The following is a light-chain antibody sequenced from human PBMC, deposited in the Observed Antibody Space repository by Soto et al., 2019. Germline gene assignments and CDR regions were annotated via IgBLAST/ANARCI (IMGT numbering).Light chain of an antibody. CDR2: AAH. Sequence: DIQVTQSPSSLSASVGDRVTITCRTSQSISSYLNWYQLKPGNAPKLLIYAAHSLQSGVPSRFRGSRSGTDFTLTIYSLQPEDFTTYFCQQSYTTPWTFGQGTQVEVK. CDR1: QSISSY. V-gene: IGKV1-39*01. CDR3: QQSYTTPWT. J-gene: IGKJ1*01.